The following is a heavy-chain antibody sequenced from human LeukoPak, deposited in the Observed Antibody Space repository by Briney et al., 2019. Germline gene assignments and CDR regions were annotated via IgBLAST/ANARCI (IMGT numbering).Heavy chain of an antibody. CDR2: IYYSGST. D-gene: IGHD5-12*01. CDR1: GGSISSYY. J-gene: IGHJ4*02. Sequence: SETLSLTCTVSGGSISSYYWSWIRQPPGKGLEWIGYIYYSGSTNYNPSLKSRVTISVDTSKNQFSLKLSSVTAADTAVYYCARESVATIGELDYWGQGTLVTVSS. V-gene: IGHV4-59*01. CDR3: ARESVATIGELDY.